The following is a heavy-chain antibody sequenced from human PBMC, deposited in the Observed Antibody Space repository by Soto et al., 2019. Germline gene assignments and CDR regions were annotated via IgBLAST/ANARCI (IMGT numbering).Heavy chain of an antibody. CDR3: ARSIRGPRRFNGMDV. CDR1: GFSLSTSGMC. Sequence: SGPTLVNPTQTLTLTCTFSGFSLSTSGMCVSWIRQPPGKALEWLALIDWDDDDKYYSTSLKTRLTISKDTRKNQVVLTMANMEPADTATYYCARSIRGPRRFNGMDVWGQGTTVTVS. CDR2: IDWDDDDK. D-gene: IGHD1-20*01. V-gene: IGHV2-70*13. J-gene: IGHJ6*02.